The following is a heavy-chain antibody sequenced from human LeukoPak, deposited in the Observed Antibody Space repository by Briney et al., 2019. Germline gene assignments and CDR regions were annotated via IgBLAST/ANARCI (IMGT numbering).Heavy chain of an antibody. CDR3: ARQGGELRSYYYYGMDV. D-gene: IGHD1-26*01. CDR2: IYYSGST. J-gene: IGHJ6*02. Sequence: SETLSLTCTVSGGSISSYYWSWIRQPPGKGLEWIGYIYYSGSTNYNPSLKSRVTISVDTSKNQFSLKLSSVTAADTAVYYCARQGGELRSYYYYGMDVWGQGTTVTVSS. CDR1: GGSISSYY. V-gene: IGHV4-59*08.